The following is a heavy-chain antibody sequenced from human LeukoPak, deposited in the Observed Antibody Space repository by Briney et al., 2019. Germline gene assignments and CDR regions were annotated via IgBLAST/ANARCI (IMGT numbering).Heavy chain of an antibody. CDR1: GYTFTGYY. J-gene: IGHJ4*02. V-gene: IGHV1-2*02. Sequence: ASVKVSCKASGYTFTGYYMHWVRQAPGQGLEWMGWINPNSGGTNYAQKFQGRVTMTRDTSISTAYMELSRLRSDDTAVYYCARDLVMYYYDSSGYYSYWGQGTLVTVSS. CDR3: ARDLVMYYYDSSGYYSY. CDR2: INPNSGGT. D-gene: IGHD3-22*01.